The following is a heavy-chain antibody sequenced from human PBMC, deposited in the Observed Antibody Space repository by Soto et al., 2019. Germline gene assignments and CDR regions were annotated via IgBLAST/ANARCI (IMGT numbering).Heavy chain of an antibody. J-gene: IGHJ4*02. CDR1: GGTFSSYA. CDR3: ARLGDGYLYYFDY. D-gene: IGHD5-12*01. CDR2: IIPIFGTP. Sequence: QVQLVQSGAEVKKPGSSVKVSCKASGGTFSSYAISWVRQAPGQGLEWMGGIIPIFGTPNYAQKFQGRVTITADESTSTAYIELSSLTSEDTAVYYCARLGDGYLYYFDYWGQGTLVTVSS. V-gene: IGHV1-69*12.